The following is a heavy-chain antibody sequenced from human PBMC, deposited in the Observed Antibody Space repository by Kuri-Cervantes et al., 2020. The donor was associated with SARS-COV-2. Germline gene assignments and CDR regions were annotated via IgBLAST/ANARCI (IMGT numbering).Heavy chain of an antibody. CDR2: ISGSGGST. CDR1: GFTFSSYA. CDR3: AKGRSEYYGSGSIL. J-gene: IGHJ4*02. D-gene: IGHD3-10*01. V-gene: IGHV3-23*01. Sequence: GGSLRLSCAASGFTFSSYAMSWVRQAPGKGLEWVSAISGSGGSTYYADSVKGRFTISRDNSKNTLYLQMDSLRAEDTAVYYCAKGRSEYYGSGSILWGQGTLVTVSS.